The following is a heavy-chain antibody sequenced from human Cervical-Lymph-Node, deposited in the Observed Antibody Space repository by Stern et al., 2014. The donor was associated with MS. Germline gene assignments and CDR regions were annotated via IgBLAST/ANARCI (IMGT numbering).Heavy chain of an antibody. V-gene: IGHV4-59*01. CDR1: GGSISSYY. J-gene: IGHJ4*02. D-gene: IGHD6-19*01. Sequence: QVQLQESGPGLVKPSETLSLTCTVSGGSISSYYWSWIRQPPGKGLEWIGYIYYSGSTNYNPSLKSRITISVDTSKNQFSLKLSSVTAADTAVDYCARGPRYSSGWPRVWGQGTLVTVSS. CDR3: ARGPRYSSGWPRV. CDR2: IYYSGST.